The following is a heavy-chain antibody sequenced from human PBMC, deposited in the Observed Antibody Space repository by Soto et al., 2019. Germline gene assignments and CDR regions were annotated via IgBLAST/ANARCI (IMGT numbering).Heavy chain of an antibody. CDR3: ARFRAYYDGMDV. CDR1: GLSFSIFA. D-gene: IGHD3-3*01. Sequence: EVHLLESGGGFLQPGGSLRLSCAASGLSFSIFAMNWVRQAPGKGLEWVSTISSGGGTTLYADSVKGRFTISRDNSKNTVSLQMNSLRAEDTAVYYCARFRAYYDGMDVWGQGTTVTVSS. V-gene: IGHV3-23*01. CDR2: ISSGGGTT. J-gene: IGHJ6*02.